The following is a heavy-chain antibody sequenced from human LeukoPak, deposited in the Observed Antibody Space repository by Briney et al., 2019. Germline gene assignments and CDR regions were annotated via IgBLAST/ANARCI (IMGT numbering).Heavy chain of an antibody. Sequence: ASETLSLTCTVSGGSISSSSYYWGWIRQPPGKGLERIGSIYYSGSTYYNPSLKSRVTISVDTSKNQFSLKLSSVTAADTAVCYCARLRDYDFWSGRRAGYYYMDVWGKGTTVTVSS. CDR1: GGSISSSSYY. V-gene: IGHV4-39*01. J-gene: IGHJ6*03. CDR3: ARLRDYDFWSGRRAGYYYMDV. D-gene: IGHD3-3*01. CDR2: IYYSGST.